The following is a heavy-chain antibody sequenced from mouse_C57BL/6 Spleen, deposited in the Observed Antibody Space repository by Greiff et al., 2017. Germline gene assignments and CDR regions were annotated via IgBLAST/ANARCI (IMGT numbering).Heavy chain of an antibody. J-gene: IGHJ2*01. CDR2: SRNKANDYTT. Sequence: EVHLVESGGGLVQSGRSLRLSCATSGFTFSDFYMEWVRQAPGKGLEWIAASRNKANDYTTEYSASVKGRFIVSRDTSQSILYLQMNALRAEDTAIYYCARDVGGGYFDYWGQGTTLTVSS. V-gene: IGHV7-1*01. CDR1: GFTFSDFY. CDR3: ARDVGGGYFDY. D-gene: IGHD1-1*02.